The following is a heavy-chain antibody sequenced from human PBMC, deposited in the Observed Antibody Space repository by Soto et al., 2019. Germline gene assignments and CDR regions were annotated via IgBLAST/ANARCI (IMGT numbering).Heavy chain of an antibody. J-gene: IGHJ2*01. CDR3: ARGINNGIPNNWYFDL. CDR1: GGSFSGYY. CDR2: INHSGST. Sequence: SETLSLTCAVYGGSFSGYYWSWIRQPPGKGLEWIGEINHSGSTNYNPSLKSRVTISVDTSKNQFSLKLSSVTAADTAVYYCARGINNGIPNNWYFDLWGRGTLVTVSS. V-gene: IGHV4-34*01. D-gene: IGHD1-20*01.